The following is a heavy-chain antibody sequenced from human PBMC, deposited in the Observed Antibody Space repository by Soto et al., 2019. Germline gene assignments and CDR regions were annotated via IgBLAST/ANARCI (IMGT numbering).Heavy chain of an antibody. J-gene: IGHJ4*02. CDR3: ALSSDWVGILDY. CDR1: GYTFTSYG. CDR2: ISAYTGNT. Sequence: ASVKVSCKASGYTFTSYGISWVRQAPGQGLEWMGWISAYTGNTNYAQKLQGRVTMTTDTSTSTAYMELRSLRSDDTAVYYCALSSDWVGILDYWGQGTLVTVSS. D-gene: IGHD6-19*01. V-gene: IGHV1-18*04.